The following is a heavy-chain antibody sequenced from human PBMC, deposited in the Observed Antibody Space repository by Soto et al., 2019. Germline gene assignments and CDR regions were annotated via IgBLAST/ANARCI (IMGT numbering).Heavy chain of an antibody. D-gene: IGHD6-19*01. Sequence: TLSLTCAVYGGSFSGYYWNWIRQPPGKGLEWIGEINHSGSTNYNPSLKSRVTISVDTSKNQFSLKLNSVNAADTAVYYCARGREQWLVDAFDIWGQGTMVTVS. CDR2: INHSGST. CDR3: ARGREQWLVDAFDI. CDR1: GGSFSGYY. J-gene: IGHJ3*02. V-gene: IGHV4-34*01.